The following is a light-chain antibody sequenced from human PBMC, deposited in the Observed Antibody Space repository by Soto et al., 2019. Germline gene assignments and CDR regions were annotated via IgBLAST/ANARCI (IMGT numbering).Light chain of an antibody. CDR3: SSYTRSSTWV. J-gene: IGLJ3*02. CDR1: SDDVGGYNY. Sequence: QSALTQPASVSGSPGPSIPISFTGTSDDVGGYNYVSWYQQYPGKAPQLISYEVSNRPSGGSNRCSGSKSVNTASLTISGLRAEDEADYYCSSYTRSSTWVFGGGTKLT. V-gene: IGLV2-14*01. CDR2: EVS.